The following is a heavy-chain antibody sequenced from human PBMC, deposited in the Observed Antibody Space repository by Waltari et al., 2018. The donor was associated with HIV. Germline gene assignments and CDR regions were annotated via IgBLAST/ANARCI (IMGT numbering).Heavy chain of an antibody. J-gene: IGHJ3*02. V-gene: IGHV3-48*03. CDR1: GFTFSRYE. CDR3: ARAHITMIRGGNAFDI. Sequence: EVQLVESGGGLVQPGGSLRLSCAASGFTFSRYEMNWVRQAPGKGLEWVSYISRSGSTIHYADSVKGRFTISRDNAKNSLYLRMNSLRAEDTAVYYCARAHITMIRGGNAFDIWGQGTMVTVSS. CDR2: ISRSGSTI. D-gene: IGHD3-10*01.